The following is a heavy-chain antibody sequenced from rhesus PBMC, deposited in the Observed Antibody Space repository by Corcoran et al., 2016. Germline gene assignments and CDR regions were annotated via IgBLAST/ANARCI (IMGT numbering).Heavy chain of an antibody. CDR3: ARGYSGSWNLDY. CDR1: GYSISSNY. D-gene: IGHD6-25*01. CDR2: IYGSSGST. V-gene: IGHV4-147*01. J-gene: IGHJ3*01. Sequence: QVQLQESGPGLVKPSETLSLTCAVSGYSISSNYWSWIRQPPGKGLEWIGYIYGSSGSTYHNPSLKSRVTISTDTSKKQFSLKLSSVTAADTAVYYCARGYSGSWNLDYWGQGLRVTVSS.